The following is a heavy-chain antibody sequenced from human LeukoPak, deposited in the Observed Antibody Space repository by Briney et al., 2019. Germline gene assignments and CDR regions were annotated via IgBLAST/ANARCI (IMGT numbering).Heavy chain of an antibody. J-gene: IGHJ4*02. V-gene: IGHV3-53*01. CDR1: GFTFGDYA. CDR2: IYSGGST. CDR3: ARASAVAGTVFDY. Sequence: GGSLRLSCTASGFTFGDYAMSWVRQAPGKGLEWVSVIYSGGSTYYADPVKGRFTISRDNSKNTLYLQMSSLRAEDTAVYYCARASAVAGTVFDYWGQGTLVTVSS. D-gene: IGHD6-19*01.